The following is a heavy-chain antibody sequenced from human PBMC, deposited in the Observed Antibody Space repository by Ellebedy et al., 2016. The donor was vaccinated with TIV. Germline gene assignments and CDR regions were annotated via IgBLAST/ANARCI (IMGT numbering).Heavy chain of an antibody. J-gene: IGHJ4*02. CDR1: GFTFSDHY. CDR2: IRNKANSYTT. CDR3: GRDLQEATNS. D-gene: IGHD5-12*01. Sequence: GGSLRLSCAASGFTFSDHYMDWVRQAPGKGLEWVGRIRNKANSYTTEYAASVKGRFTISRDDSKNSLYLQMNSLKAEDTAVYYCGRDLQEATNSWGQGTLVTVSS. V-gene: IGHV3-72*01.